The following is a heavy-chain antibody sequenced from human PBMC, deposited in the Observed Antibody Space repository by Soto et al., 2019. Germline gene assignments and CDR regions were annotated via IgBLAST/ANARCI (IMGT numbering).Heavy chain of an antibody. CDR1: GYTFTSYG. CDR3: ARIRDGYNYFLYFDY. J-gene: IGHJ4*02. CDR2: ISAYSGST. V-gene: IGHV1-18*01. D-gene: IGHD5-12*01. Sequence: ASVKVSCKASGYTFTSYGISWVRQAPGQGLEWMGWISAYSGSTNYNPSLKSRVTISVDTSKNQFSLKLSSVTAADTAVYYCARIRDGYNYFLYFDYWGQGSLVTGSS.